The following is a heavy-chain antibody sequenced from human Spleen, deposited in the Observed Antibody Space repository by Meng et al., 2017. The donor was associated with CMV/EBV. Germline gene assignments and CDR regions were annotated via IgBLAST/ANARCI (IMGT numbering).Heavy chain of an antibody. CDR3: ARAPTSGIYFRYFNL. V-gene: IGHV3-48*03. Sequence: GGSLRLSCAASGFTFSSYEMNWVRQAPGKGLEWVSYISSSGSTIYYADSVKGRFTISRDNAKNSLYLQMNSLRAEDSAVYYCARAPTSGIYFRYFNLWGRGTLVTVSS. D-gene: IGHD3-10*01. CDR2: ISSSGSTI. J-gene: IGHJ2*01. CDR1: GFTFSSYE.